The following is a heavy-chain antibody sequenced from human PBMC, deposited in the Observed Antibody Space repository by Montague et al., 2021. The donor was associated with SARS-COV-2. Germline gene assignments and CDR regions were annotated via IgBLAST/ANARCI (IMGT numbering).Heavy chain of an antibody. D-gene: IGHD3-10*01. J-gene: IGHJ6*02. CDR3: ARDQRRYGSGSYYGPHYYYYGMDV. CDR1: GFTVSSNY. CDR2: IYSGGST. Sequence: SLSLSCAASGFTVSSNYMSWVRQAPGKGLEWVSVIYSGGSTYYADSVKXRFTISRDNSKNTLYLQMNSLRAEDTAVYYCARDQRRYGSGSYYGPHYYYYGMDVWGQGTTVTVSS. V-gene: IGHV3-66*02.